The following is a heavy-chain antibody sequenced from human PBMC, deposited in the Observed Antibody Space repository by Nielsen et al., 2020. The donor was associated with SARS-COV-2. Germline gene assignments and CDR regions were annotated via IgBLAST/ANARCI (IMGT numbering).Heavy chain of an antibody. D-gene: IGHD1-26*01. CDR3: AKVYLSGSYRPPREAFDV. Sequence: GESLKISCAASGFSFAEYGMHWVRQAPGKGPEGVAVTSYDGGFKDYGNSVKGRFTVSRDNSQNMLYLQMNRLRPEDTAVYYCAKVYLSGSYRPPREAFDVWGQGTKVTVSS. CDR1: GFSFAEYG. CDR2: TSYDGGFK. V-gene: IGHV3-30*18. J-gene: IGHJ3*01.